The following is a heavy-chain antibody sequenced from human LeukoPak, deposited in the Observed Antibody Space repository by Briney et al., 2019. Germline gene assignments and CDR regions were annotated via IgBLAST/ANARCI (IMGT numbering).Heavy chain of an antibody. CDR1: GFTFSSYW. J-gene: IGHJ4*02. V-gene: IGHV3-74*01. D-gene: IGHD3-10*01. Sequence: GGSLRLSCAASGFTFSSYWMHWVRQAPGKGLVWVSRINSDGSSTSYADSVKGRFTISRDNAKNTLYRQMNSLRAEDTAVYYCARGLRVRGVSNYFDYWGQGTLVTVSS. CDR2: INSDGSST. CDR3: ARGLRVRGVSNYFDY.